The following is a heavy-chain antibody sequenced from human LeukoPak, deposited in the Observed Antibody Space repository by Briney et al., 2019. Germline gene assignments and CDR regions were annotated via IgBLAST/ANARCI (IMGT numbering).Heavy chain of an antibody. J-gene: IGHJ6*03. Sequence: ASVKVSCKASGYTFTSYDINWVRQATGQGLEWMGWMNPNSGNTGYAQKLQGRVTMTTDTSTSTAYMELRSLRSDDTAVYYCAREASPTVTTFDPGYYYMDVWGKGTTVTISS. CDR2: MNPNSGNT. CDR3: AREASPTVTTFDPGYYYMDV. CDR1: GYTFTSYD. D-gene: IGHD4-17*01. V-gene: IGHV1-8*02.